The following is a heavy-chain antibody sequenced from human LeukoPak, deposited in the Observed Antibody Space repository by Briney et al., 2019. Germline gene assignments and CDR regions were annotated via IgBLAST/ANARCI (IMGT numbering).Heavy chain of an antibody. D-gene: IGHD2-15*01. CDR3: AATVHYCSGGSCYNHYYGMDV. CDR2: IYHSGST. CDR1: GGSISSGGYY. Sequence: SETLSLTCTVSGGSISSGGYYWSWIRQPPGKGLEWIGYIYHSGSTYYNPSLKSRVTISVDRSKNQFSLKLSSVTAADTAVYYCAATVHYCSGGSCYNHYYGMDVWGQGTTVTVSS. J-gene: IGHJ6*02. V-gene: IGHV4-30-2*01.